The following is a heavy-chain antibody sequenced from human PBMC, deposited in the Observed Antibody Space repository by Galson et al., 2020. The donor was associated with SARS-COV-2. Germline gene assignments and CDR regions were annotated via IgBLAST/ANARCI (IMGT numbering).Heavy chain of an antibody. Sequence: GGSLRLSCAASGFTFSSYGMHWVRQAPGKGLEWVAVISYDGSNKYYADSVKGRFTISRDNSKNTLYLQMNSLRAEDTAVYYCARGFGLSYWYFDLWGRGTLVTVSS. J-gene: IGHJ2*01. CDR2: ISYDGSNK. CDR3: ARGFGLSYWYFDL. CDR1: GFTFSSYG. D-gene: IGHD2-15*01. V-gene: IGHV3-30*19.